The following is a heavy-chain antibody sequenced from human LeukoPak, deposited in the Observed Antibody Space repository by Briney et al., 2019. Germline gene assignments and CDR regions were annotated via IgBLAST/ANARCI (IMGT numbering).Heavy chain of an antibody. V-gene: IGHV4-39*07. CDR3: ARGLAAAIDY. J-gene: IGHJ4*02. Sequence: SETLSLTCTVSGGSISSSSYYWGWIRQPPGKGLEWIGEINHSGSTNYNPSLKSRVTISVDTSKNQFSLKLSSVTAADTAVYYCARGLAAAIDYWGQGTLVTVSS. CDR1: GGSISSSSYY. CDR2: INHSGST. D-gene: IGHD6-13*01.